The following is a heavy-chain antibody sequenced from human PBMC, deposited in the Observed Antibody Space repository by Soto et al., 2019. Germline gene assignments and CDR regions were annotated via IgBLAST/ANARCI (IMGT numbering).Heavy chain of an antibody. CDR2: INPNSGGT. D-gene: IGHD3-3*01. V-gene: IGHV1-2*02. CDR3: ARVPGLDLWSGPFDY. CDR1: GYTFTGYY. J-gene: IGHJ4*02. Sequence: ASVKVSCKASGYTFTGYYMHWVRQAPGQGLEWMGWINPNSGGTNYAQKFQGRVTMTRDTSISTAYMELSRLRSDDTAVYYCARVPGLDLWSGPFDYWGQGTLVTVSS.